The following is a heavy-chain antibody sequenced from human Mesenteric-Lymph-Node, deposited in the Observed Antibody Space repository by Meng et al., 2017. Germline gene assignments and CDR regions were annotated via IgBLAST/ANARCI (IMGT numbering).Heavy chain of an antibody. CDR2: IFSNDEK. J-gene: IGHJ5*02. V-gene: IGHV2-26*01. D-gene: IGHD3-22*01. CDR1: GFSLSNARMG. Sequence: SGPTLVKPTETLTLTCTVSGFSLSNARMGVSWIRQPPGKALEWLAHIFSNDEKSYSTSLKSRLTISKDTSKNQVVLTMTNMDPVDTATYYCAPYYDSSGYQSRDNWFDPWGQGTLVTVSS. CDR3: APYYDSSGYQSRDNWFDP.